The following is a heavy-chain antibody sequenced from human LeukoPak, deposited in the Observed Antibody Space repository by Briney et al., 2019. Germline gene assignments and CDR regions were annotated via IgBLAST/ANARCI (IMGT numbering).Heavy chain of an antibody. V-gene: IGHV4-4*07. CDR2: IYTTGYT. CDR1: GVSISSYY. D-gene: IGHD3-22*01. CDR3: ARDTGDYDSSGYYLDY. Sequence: SEALSLTCPVSGVSISSYYWGWVRPPAGKGLEWIGRIYTTGYTNYNPSLKSRVTMSVDTSKNQFSLRLSSVTAADTAVYYCARDTGDYDSSGYYLDYWGQGTLVTVSS. J-gene: IGHJ4*02.